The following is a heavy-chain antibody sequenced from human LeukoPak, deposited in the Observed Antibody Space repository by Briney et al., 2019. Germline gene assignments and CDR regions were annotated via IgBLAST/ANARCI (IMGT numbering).Heavy chain of an antibody. CDR3: ARIPTTVVTGYFDY. CDR1: GGTFSSYA. Sequence: ASVKVSCKASGGTFSSYAISWVRQAPGQGLEWMGGIIPIFGTANYAQKFQGRVTITPDESTSTAYMELSSLRSEDTAVYYCARIPTTVVTGYFDYWGQGTLVTVSS. J-gene: IGHJ4*02. CDR2: IIPIFGTA. V-gene: IGHV1-69*13. D-gene: IGHD4-23*01.